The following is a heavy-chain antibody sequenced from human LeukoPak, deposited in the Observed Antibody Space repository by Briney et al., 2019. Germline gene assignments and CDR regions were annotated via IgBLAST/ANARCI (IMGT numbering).Heavy chain of an antibody. D-gene: IGHD2-2*02. CDR2: MNPNSGNA. V-gene: IGHV1-8*01. Sequence: EASVKVSCKASGYTFTSYVINWVRQATGQGLEWMGWMNPNSGNAGYAQKFQGRVTMTRNTSISTAYMELSSLRSEDTAVYYCARGYIYCSSTSCYTDFDYWGQGTLVTVSS. CDR1: GYTFTSYV. CDR3: ARGYIYCSSTSCYTDFDY. J-gene: IGHJ4*02.